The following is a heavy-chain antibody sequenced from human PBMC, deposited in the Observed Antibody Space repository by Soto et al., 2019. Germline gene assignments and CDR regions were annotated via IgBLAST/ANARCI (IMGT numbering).Heavy chain of an antibody. D-gene: IGHD3-3*02. V-gene: IGHV4-39*01. CDR2: IYYSGET. CDR1: GVSISGTSYY. J-gene: IGHJ1*01. Sequence: LPLQASGPGLVKPSETLSLTCTVSGVSISGTSYYWGWIRQTPAKGLEWIGTIYYSGETFYNPSPKSRVTISIDTSKNHSSLNLTSVTVADTTIYYCARHGAFWGQGARLTASS. CDR3: ARHGAF.